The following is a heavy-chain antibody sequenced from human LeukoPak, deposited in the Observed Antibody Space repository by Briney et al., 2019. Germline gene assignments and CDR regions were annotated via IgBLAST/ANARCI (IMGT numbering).Heavy chain of an antibody. V-gene: IGHV1-69*04. CDR3: ARDMGDTAMVTCWFDP. J-gene: IGHJ5*02. CDR1: AGTFSSYA. CDR2: IIPIFGIA. D-gene: IGHD5-18*01. Sequence: SVKVSCKASAGTFSSYAISWVRQAPGQGLEWMGRIIPIFGIANYAQKFQGRVTITADKSTSTAYMELSSLRSEDTAVYYCARDMGDTAMVTCWFDPWGQGTLVTVSS.